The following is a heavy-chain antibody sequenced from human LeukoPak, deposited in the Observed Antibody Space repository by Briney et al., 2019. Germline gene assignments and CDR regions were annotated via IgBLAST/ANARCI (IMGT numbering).Heavy chain of an antibody. V-gene: IGHV3-23*01. CDR3: ALQYYSDSSGYFSY. J-gene: IGHJ4*02. CDR1: GFTFSSYA. CDR2: ISGSGGST. D-gene: IGHD3-22*01. Sequence: GGSLRLSCAASGFTFSSYAMSWVRQAPGKGLEWVSGISGSGGSTYYADSVKGRFTISRDNSKNTLYLQMNSLRAEDTAVYYCALQYYSDSSGYFSYWGQGTLVTVSS.